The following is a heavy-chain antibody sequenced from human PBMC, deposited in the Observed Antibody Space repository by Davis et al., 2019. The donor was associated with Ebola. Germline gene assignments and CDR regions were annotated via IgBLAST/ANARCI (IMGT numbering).Heavy chain of an antibody. CDR3: AKVEGAPFDY. CDR2: ISASGGST. Sequence: GGSLRLSCAASGFTISSSAMSWGRQAPGKGLEWVSTISASGGSTYYADSSMGRFTISRDNSKNMLYLQMNSLRADDTAVYYCAKVEGAPFDYWGQGTLVTVSS. V-gene: IGHV3-23*01. D-gene: IGHD1-1*01. J-gene: IGHJ4*02. CDR1: GFTISSSA.